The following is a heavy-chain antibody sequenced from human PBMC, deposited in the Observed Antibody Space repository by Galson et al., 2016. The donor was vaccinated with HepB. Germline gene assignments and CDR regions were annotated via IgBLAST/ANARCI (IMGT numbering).Heavy chain of an antibody. CDR3: ARRTSSWYYFDY. CDR2: IYYRGST. CDR1: GDYITSSY. D-gene: IGHD2-2*01. V-gene: IGHV4-59*08. J-gene: IGHJ4*02. Sequence: SETLSLTCTVSGDYITSSYWSWIWQPPGKGLEWIGYIYYRGSTNYNPSLKSRVTISVDTSKNQFSLKLSSVAAADTAVYYCARRTSSWYYFDYWGQGTLVTVSS.